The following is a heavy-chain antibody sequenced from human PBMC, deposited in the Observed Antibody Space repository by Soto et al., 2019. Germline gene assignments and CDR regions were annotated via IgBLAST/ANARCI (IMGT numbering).Heavy chain of an antibody. CDR2: INSDGSST. CDR3: ARDFWRNGVCLDV. J-gene: IGHJ6*02. D-gene: IGHD2-8*01. V-gene: IGHV3-74*01. CDR1: GFTFTNYW. Sequence: PGGSLRLSCAASGFTFTNYWMHCVRQAPGKGLVWVSRINSDGSSTSYADSVKGRFTISRDNAKNTLYLQMNSLRAEDTAVFYCARDFWRNGVCLDVWGQGTTVTVSS.